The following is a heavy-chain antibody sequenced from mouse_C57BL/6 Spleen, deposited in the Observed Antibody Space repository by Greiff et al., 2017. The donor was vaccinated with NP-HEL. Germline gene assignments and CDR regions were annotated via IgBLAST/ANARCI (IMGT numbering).Heavy chain of an antibody. CDR3: ARHEGGYYDYDGYYFDY. J-gene: IGHJ2*01. D-gene: IGHD2-4*01. Sequence: QVQLQQSGAELVKPGASVKLSCKASGYTFTEYPIHWVKQRSGQGLEWIGWFYPGSGSIKYNEKFKDKATLTADKSSSTVYMELSRLTSEDSAVYFCARHEGGYYDYDGYYFDYWGQGTTLTVSS. CDR1: GYTFTEYP. V-gene: IGHV1-62-2*01. CDR2: FYPGSGSI.